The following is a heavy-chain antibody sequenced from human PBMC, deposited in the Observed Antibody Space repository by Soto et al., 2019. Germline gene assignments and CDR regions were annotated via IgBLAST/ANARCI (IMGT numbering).Heavy chain of an antibody. V-gene: IGHV3-20*01. D-gene: IGHD2-2*01. CDR2: INWNGGST. Sequence: EVQLVESGGGVVRPGGSLRLSCAASGFTFDDYGMSWVRQAPGKGLEWVSGINWNGGSTGYADSVKGRFTISRDNAKNSLYLQMNSLSAEDTALYHCARGDCSRTSCYHNYYYMDVWGKGTTVTVSS. CDR1: GFTFDDYG. J-gene: IGHJ6*03. CDR3: ARGDCSRTSCYHNYYYMDV.